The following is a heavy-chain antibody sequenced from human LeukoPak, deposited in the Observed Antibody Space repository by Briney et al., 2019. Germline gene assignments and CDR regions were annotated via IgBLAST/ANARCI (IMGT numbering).Heavy chain of an antibody. V-gene: IGHV3-48*01. CDR1: GFTLSSFS. CDR3: VRDFQYAFDI. Sequence: GGSLRLSCAASGFTLSSFSMNWVRQAPGKGLEWFSYINNGGTTISYADSVKGRFTISRDNAENSLYLQMNSLRADDTAVYYCVRDFQYAFDIWGQGTVVTVSS. CDR2: INNGGTTI. J-gene: IGHJ3*02.